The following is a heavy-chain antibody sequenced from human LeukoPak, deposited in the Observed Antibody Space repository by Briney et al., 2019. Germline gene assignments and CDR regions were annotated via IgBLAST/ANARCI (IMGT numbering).Heavy chain of an antibody. CDR2: INHSGST. D-gene: IGHD6-13*01. CDR1: GVSFSGYY. Sequence: SETLSLTCAVYGVSFSGYYWSWIRQPPGKGLEWIGEINHSGSTNYNPSLKSRVTISVDTSKNQFSLKLSSVTAADTAVYYCAGAAAFDYWGQGTLVTVSS. J-gene: IGHJ4*02. V-gene: IGHV4-34*01. CDR3: AGAAAFDY.